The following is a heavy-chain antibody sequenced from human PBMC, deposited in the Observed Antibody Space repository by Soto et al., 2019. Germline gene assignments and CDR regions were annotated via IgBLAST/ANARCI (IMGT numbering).Heavy chain of an antibody. J-gene: IGHJ4*02. Sequence: SETLSLTCTVSGGSISSYYWSWIRQPPGKGLEWIGYIYYSGSTNYNPSLKSRVTISVDTSKNQFSLKLSSVTAADTAVYYCARDGGDSSGYFDYWGQGTLVTVSS. D-gene: IGHD3-22*01. CDR3: ARDGGDSSGYFDY. CDR1: GGSISSYY. CDR2: IYYSGST. V-gene: IGHV4-59*01.